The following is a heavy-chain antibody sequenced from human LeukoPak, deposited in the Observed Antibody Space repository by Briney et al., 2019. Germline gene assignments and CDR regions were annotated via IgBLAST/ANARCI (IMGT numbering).Heavy chain of an antibody. J-gene: IGHJ3*02. CDR1: GGSISSYY. CDR3: ARDTGRQPLSSDAFDI. Sequence: SETLSLTCTVSGGSISSYYWSWIRQPPGKGLEWIGYIYYSGSTYYNPSLKSRVTISVDTSKNQFSLKLSSVTAADTAVYYCARDTGRQPLSSDAFDIWGQGTMVTVSS. V-gene: IGHV4-59*12. D-gene: IGHD2-2*01. CDR2: IYYSGST.